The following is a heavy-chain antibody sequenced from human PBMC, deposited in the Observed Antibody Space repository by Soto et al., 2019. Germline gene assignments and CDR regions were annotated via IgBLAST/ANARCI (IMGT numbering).Heavy chain of an antibody. Sequence: QVPLVQSGAEVKKPGASVKVSCKASGYTFTGYYMHWVRQAPGQGLEWMGWINPNSGGTNYAQKFQGWVTMTRDTSISTAYMELSRLRSDDTAVYYCAAGIAVAGTYYAFDIWGQGTMVTVSS. J-gene: IGHJ3*02. CDR3: AAGIAVAGTYYAFDI. CDR2: INPNSGGT. V-gene: IGHV1-2*04. CDR1: GYTFTGYY. D-gene: IGHD6-19*01.